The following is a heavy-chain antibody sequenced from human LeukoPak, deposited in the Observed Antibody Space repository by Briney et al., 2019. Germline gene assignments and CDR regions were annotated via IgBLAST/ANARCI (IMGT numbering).Heavy chain of an antibody. J-gene: IGHJ4*02. CDR2: IGSHNGNT. D-gene: IGHD1-26*01. CDR1: GYSFVFFG. Sequence: ASVKVSCKASGYSFVFFGVSWVRQAPGQGLEWMGWIGSHNGNTHCAARLQDRVTMTTDTSTSTSYMELRSLRSDDTAVYYCARAVSGSLYGDFDFWGQGTLVTVSS. CDR3: ARAVSGSLYGDFDF. V-gene: IGHV1-18*01.